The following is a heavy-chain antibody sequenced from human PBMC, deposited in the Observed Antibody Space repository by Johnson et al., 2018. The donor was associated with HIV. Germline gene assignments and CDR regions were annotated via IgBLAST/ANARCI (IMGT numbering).Heavy chain of an antibody. Sequence: QVQLVESGGGVVQPGRSLRLSCAASGFSFSDYYMSWIRQAPGKGLEWVAVISYDGSNKYYADSVKGRFTISRDNSKNTLYLQMNSLRAEDTAVYYCARDRFPYYDFWSGYYRGAFDIWGQGTMVTVSS. CDR3: ARDRFPYYDFWSGYYRGAFDI. V-gene: IGHV3-30*03. J-gene: IGHJ3*02. CDR1: GFSFSDYY. CDR2: ISYDGSNK. D-gene: IGHD3-3*01.